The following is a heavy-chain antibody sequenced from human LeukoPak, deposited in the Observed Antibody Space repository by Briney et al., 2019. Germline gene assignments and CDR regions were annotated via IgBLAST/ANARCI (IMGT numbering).Heavy chain of an antibody. CDR1: GYSISSGYY. V-gene: IGHV4-61*01. Sequence: SETLSLTCTVSGYSISSGYYWSWIRQPPGKGLEWIGYIYYSGSTNYNPSLKSRVTISVDTSKNQFSLKLSSVTAADTAVYYCARLYDSSGYPHVDYWGQGTLVTVSS. D-gene: IGHD3-22*01. J-gene: IGHJ4*02. CDR3: ARLYDSSGYPHVDY. CDR2: IYYSGST.